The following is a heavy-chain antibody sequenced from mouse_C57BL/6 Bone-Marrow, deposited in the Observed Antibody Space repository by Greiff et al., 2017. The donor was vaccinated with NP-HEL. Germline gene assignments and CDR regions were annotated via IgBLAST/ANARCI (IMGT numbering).Heavy chain of an antibody. CDR2: ISYDGSN. D-gene: IGHD2-10*02. CDR3: ARAYGNYLDY. V-gene: IGHV3-6*01. J-gene: IGHJ2*01. CDR1: GYSITSGYY. Sequence: EVQLVESGPGLVKPSQSLSLTCSVTGYSITSGYYWNWIRRFPGNKLEWVGSISYDGSNNYSPSLKNRISITRATSKNQFFLKLNSVTAEDTATYNCARAYGNYLDYWGQGTTLTVSS.